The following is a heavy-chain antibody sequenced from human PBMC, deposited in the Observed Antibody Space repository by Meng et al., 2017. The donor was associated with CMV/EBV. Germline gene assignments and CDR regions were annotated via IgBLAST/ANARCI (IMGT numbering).Heavy chain of an antibody. CDR2: INHSGST. D-gene: IGHD2-2*01. Sequence: SETLSLTCAVYGGSFSGYYWSWIRQPPGKGLEWIGEINHSGSTNYNPSLKSRVTISVDTSKNQFSLKLSSVTAADTAVYYCARKCSSTSCYFDYWGQGTLVTASS. J-gene: IGHJ4*02. CDR1: GGSFSGYY. CDR3: ARKCSSTSCYFDY. V-gene: IGHV4-34*01.